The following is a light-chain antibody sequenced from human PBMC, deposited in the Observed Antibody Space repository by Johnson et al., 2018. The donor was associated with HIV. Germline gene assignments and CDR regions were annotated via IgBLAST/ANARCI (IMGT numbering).Light chain of an antibody. Sequence: QSVLTQPPSVSAAPGQKVTISCSGSSSNIGNNYVSWYQQLPGTAPKLLIYDNIKRHSGIPDRFSGSKSGTSATLGITGLQTGDEADYYCGTWDSSLSAYVFGTGTKVTVL. CDR2: DNI. V-gene: IGLV1-51*01. CDR1: SSNIGNNY. J-gene: IGLJ1*01. CDR3: GTWDSSLSAYV.